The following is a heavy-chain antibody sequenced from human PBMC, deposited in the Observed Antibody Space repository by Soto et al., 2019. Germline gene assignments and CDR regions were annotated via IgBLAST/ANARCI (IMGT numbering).Heavy chain of an antibody. CDR1: GCSFSDYS. J-gene: IGHJ6*02. CDR3: AREISRVTDWSAYYIGHYYYTMDV. Sequence: GASVKVSCKASGCSFSDYSIHWVRQAPGQALEWMGWINPTTGGTNYAQKFQGWVTMTRDTSIRTAYMELSRLRSDDTAVYYCAREISRVTDWSAYYIGHYYYTMDVWGQGTTVTVSS. CDR2: INPTTGGT. V-gene: IGHV1-2*04. D-gene: IGHD3-3*01.